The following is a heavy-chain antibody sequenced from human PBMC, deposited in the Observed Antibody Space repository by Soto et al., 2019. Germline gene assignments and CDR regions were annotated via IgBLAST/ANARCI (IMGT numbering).Heavy chain of an antibody. V-gene: IGHV3-30*18. J-gene: IGHJ4*02. CDR2: ISNDGSNK. D-gene: IGHD3-22*01. CDR1: GFTFSSYG. CDR3: AKEWVYDSSGWSFDY. Sequence: QVQLVESGGGVVQPGRSLRLSCAASGFTFSSYGMHWVPQAPGKGLEWVAVISNDGSNKYYADSVKGRFTISRDNSKNTLYLQMNSLRAEDTAVYYCAKEWVYDSSGWSFDYWGQGTLITVSS.